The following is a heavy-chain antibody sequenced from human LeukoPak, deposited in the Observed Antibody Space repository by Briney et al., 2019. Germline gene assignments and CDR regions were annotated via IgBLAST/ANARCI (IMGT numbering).Heavy chain of an antibody. D-gene: IGHD3-10*01. J-gene: IGHJ4*02. Sequence: SVKVSCKASGGTFSSYAISWVRQAPGQGLEWMGRIIPILGIANYAQKFQGRVTVTADKSTSTAYMELSSLRSEDTAVYYCARPLDYYGSGTLTNWGQGTLVTVSS. CDR2: IIPILGIA. V-gene: IGHV1-69*04. CDR1: GGTFSSYA. CDR3: ARPLDYYGSGTLTN.